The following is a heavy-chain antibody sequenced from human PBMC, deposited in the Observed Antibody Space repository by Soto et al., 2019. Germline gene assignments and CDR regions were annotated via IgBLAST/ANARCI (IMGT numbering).Heavy chain of an antibody. CDR3: ARVGGDYEITY. D-gene: IGHD2-21*02. CDR2: INSDGSST. V-gene: IGHV3-74*01. CDR1: WFTCIGYW. J-gene: IGHJ4*02. Sequence: GSLRLSCAAAWFTCIGYWMHWVRQAPGKGLVWVSRINSDGSSTSYADSVKGRFTISRDNAKNTLYLQMNSLRAEDTVVYDCARVGGDYEITYWVKGTLVTVSS.